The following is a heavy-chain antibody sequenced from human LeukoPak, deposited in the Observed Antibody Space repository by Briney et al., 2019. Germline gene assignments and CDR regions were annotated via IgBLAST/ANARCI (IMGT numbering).Heavy chain of an antibody. D-gene: IGHD4-23*01. CDR3: ARDLDYGGKVGGDY. J-gene: IGHJ4*02. CDR1: GYTFTGYY. Sequence: ASVKVSCKASGYTFTGYYMHWVRQAPGQGLEWMGWINPNSGGTNYAQKFQGRVTMTRDTSISTAYMELSRLRSDDTAVYYCARDLDYGGKVGGDYWGQGTLVTVSS. CDR2: INPNSGGT. V-gene: IGHV1-2*02.